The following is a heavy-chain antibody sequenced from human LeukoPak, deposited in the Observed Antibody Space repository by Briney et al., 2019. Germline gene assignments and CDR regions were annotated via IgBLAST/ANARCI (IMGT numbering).Heavy chain of an antibody. Sequence: GGSLRLSCAASGFTFSSYSMTWIRQAPGKGLEWVSYISSSSSTIYYADSVKGRFTISRDNAKNSLYLQMNSLRAEDTAVYYCAREGDDYSNYGPFDPWGQGTLVTVSS. V-gene: IGHV3-48*01. CDR1: GFTFSSYS. CDR2: ISSSSSTI. CDR3: AREGDDYSNYGPFDP. J-gene: IGHJ5*02. D-gene: IGHD4-11*01.